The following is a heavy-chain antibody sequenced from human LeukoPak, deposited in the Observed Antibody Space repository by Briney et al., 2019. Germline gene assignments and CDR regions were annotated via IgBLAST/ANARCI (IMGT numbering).Heavy chain of an antibody. Sequence: GGSLRLSCAASGFTFDDYAMHWVRQAPGKGLEWVSGISWNSGSIGYADSVKGRFTISRDNAKNSLYLQMNGLRAEDSALCYCAKDMSPSGSYGGGDYWGQGTLVTVSS. CDR3: AKDMSPSGSYGGGDY. CDR2: ISWNSGSI. J-gene: IGHJ4*02. V-gene: IGHV3-9*01. CDR1: GFTFDDYA. D-gene: IGHD1-26*01.